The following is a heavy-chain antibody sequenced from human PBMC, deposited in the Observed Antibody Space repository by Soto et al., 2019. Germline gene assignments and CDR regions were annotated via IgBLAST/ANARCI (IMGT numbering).Heavy chain of an antibody. Sequence: GGSLRLSCSASGFTFSNYGMKWVRQAPGKGLEWVSYISSSSTTVYTADSVKGRFTISRDNAKNSLYLQVDSLRVEDTAVYYCAKDISPGPGDAFDIWGQGTMVTVSS. V-gene: IGHV3-48*01. CDR1: GFTFSNYG. CDR2: ISSSSTTV. J-gene: IGHJ3*02. CDR3: AKDISPGPGDAFDI.